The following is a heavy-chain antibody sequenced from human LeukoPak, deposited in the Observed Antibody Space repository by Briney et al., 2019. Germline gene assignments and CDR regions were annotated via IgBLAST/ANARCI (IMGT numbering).Heavy chain of an antibody. CDR1: GYTFTSYG. Sequence: ASVKVSCKASGYTFTSYGISWVRQAPGQGLEWMGWISAYNGNTNYAQKLQGRVTMTTDTSTSTAYMELRSLRSDDTAVYYCARLYYYDSSGYPPFDYWGQGALVTVSS. D-gene: IGHD3-22*01. J-gene: IGHJ4*02. CDR3: ARLYYYDSSGYPPFDY. V-gene: IGHV1-18*01. CDR2: ISAYNGNT.